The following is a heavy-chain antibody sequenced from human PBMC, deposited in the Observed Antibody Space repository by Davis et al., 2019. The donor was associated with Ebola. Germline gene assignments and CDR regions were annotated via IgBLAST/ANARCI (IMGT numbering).Heavy chain of an antibody. D-gene: IGHD2-2*02. J-gene: IGHJ6*03. V-gene: IGHV3-7*01. CDR2: IKQDGSEK. CDR1: GFAFSNYW. CDR3: ARERSYCSSTDCHTSYYYMDV. Sequence: GGSLRLSCAASGFAFSNYWMSWVRQAPGKGLEWVANIKQDGSEKYYVDSVRGRFTISRDNAKNSLFLQVNSLRAEDTALYYCARERSYCSSTDCHTSYYYMDVWGKGTTVTVSS.